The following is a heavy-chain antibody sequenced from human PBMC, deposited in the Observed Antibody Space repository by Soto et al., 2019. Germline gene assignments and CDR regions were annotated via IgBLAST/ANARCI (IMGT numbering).Heavy chain of an antibody. J-gene: IGHJ5*02. CDR3: AKAGRISMVRVNWFDP. V-gene: IGHV3-23*01. D-gene: IGHD3-10*01. Sequence: EVQLWESGGGLVQSGGSLRLSCAASGFTFSNYAMIWVRQAPGKGLEWVSAISGSGGSTYYADSVKGRFTFSRDNSKNTLYLQMNSLRAEDTAAYYCAKAGRISMVRVNWFDPWGQGTLVSVSS. CDR1: GFTFSNYA. CDR2: ISGSGGST.